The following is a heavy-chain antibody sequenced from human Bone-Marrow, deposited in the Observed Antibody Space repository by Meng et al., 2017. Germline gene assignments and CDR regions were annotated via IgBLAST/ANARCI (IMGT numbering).Heavy chain of an antibody. Sequence: GESLKISCAASGFTFSSYSMNWVRQAPGKGLEWVSSISSSSSYIYYADSVKGRFTISRDNAKNSLYLQMNSLRAEDTAVYYCARDQGHMITFGGVIVIQPPLDYWGQGTLVTVSS. CDR1: GFTFSSYS. D-gene: IGHD3-16*02. J-gene: IGHJ4*02. CDR3: ARDQGHMITFGGVIVIQPPLDY. V-gene: IGHV3-21*01. CDR2: ISSSSSYI.